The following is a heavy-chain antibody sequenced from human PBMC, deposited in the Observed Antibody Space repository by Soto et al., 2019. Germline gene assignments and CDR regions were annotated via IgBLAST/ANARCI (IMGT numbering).Heavy chain of an antibody. D-gene: IGHD2-2*01. J-gene: IGHJ4*02. V-gene: IGHV3-11*06. CDR1: GFTFSDYY. CDR3: ASLGWVVPAAITL. CDR2: ISSSSSHT. Sequence: QVQLVESGGGLVKPGGSLRLSCAASGFTFSDYYMSWIRQAPGKGLEWVSYISSSSSHTNYADSVKGRFTISRDNAKNSLYLQMNSLRAEDTAVYYCASLGWVVPAAITLWGQGTLVTVSS.